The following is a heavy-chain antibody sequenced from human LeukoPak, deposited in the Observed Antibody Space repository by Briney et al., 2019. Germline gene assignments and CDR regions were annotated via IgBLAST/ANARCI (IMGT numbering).Heavy chain of an antibody. Sequence: ASVKVSCKASGYTFTSYGISWVRQAPGQGLEWMGWISAYNGNTDYAQKLQGRVTMTTDTSTSTAYMELSSLRSDDTAVYYCARLPQYSSSWYVDYWGQGTLVTVSS. V-gene: IGHV1-18*01. CDR2: ISAYNGNT. CDR1: GYTFTSYG. J-gene: IGHJ4*02. CDR3: ARLPQYSSSWYVDY. D-gene: IGHD6-13*01.